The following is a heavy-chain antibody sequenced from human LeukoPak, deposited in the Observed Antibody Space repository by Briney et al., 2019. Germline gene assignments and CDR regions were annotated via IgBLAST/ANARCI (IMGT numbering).Heavy chain of an antibody. CDR3: ARLTKGRYFDYIFDY. Sequence: SETLSLTCTVSGGSVRSSLNYWGWIRQPPGKGLEWIGNTYYTGSTYSNPTLKSRVTMSVDTSKNQFSLKLSSVTAADTAVYYCARLTKGRYFDYIFDYWGQGTLLTVSS. V-gene: IGHV4-39*01. CDR2: TYYTGST. D-gene: IGHD3-9*01. J-gene: IGHJ4*02. CDR1: GGSVRSSLNY.